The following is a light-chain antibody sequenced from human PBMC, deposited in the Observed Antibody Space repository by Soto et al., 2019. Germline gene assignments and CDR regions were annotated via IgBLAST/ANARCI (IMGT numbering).Light chain of an antibody. CDR1: QSVLYRSYNKNH. CDR2: WAS. J-gene: IGKJ5*01. Sequence: DIVMTQSPESLAVSLGERATIHCKSSQSVLYRSYNKNHLAWYQQKSGQPPKLLIYWASTRESGVPDRFSGSGSGTDFTLPITSLQADDVAVYYCQQYFSTPPITFGQGTRLEI. V-gene: IGKV4-1*01. CDR3: QQYFSTPPIT.